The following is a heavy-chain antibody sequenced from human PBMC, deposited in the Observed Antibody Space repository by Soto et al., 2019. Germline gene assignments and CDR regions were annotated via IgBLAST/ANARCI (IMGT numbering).Heavy chain of an antibody. Sequence: QVQLVQSGAEVKKPGASVKVSCKASGYTLTTFFMHWVRQAPGQGLEWMGVINPVYPAGRSTTYAQKFQGRVTMTTDTSTSTVYMELSRLRSDDTAVYYCAREAIVAGATTGMDVWGQGTTVTVSS. CDR2: INPVYPAGRST. CDR3: AREAIVAGATTGMDV. CDR1: GYTLTTFF. V-gene: IGHV1-46*01. D-gene: IGHD1-26*01. J-gene: IGHJ6*02.